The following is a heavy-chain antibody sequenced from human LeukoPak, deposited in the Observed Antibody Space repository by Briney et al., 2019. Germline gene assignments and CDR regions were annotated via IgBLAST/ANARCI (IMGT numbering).Heavy chain of an antibody. CDR1: GGSFSGYY. V-gene: IGHV4-34*01. CDR2: INHSGST. CDR3: ARGGYYYDSSGYYL. Sequence: SSETLSLTCAVYGGSFSGYYWSWIRQPPGKGLEWIGEINHSGSTNYNPSLKSRVTISVDTSKNQFSLKLSSVTAADTAVYYCARGGYYYDSSGYYLWGQGTLVTVSS. J-gene: IGHJ4*02. D-gene: IGHD3-22*01.